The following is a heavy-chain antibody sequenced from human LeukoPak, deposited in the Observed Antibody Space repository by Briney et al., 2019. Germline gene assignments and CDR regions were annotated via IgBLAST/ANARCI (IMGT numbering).Heavy chain of an antibody. CDR1: GGTFSSYA. CDR3: AEEGEYQLLGWFDP. D-gene: IGHD2-2*01. J-gene: IGHJ5*02. V-gene: IGHV1-69*04. Sequence: SVKVSCKASGGTFSSYAISWVRQAPGQGFEWMGRIIPIFGIANYAQKFQGRVTITADKSTSTAYMELSSLRSEDTAVYYCAEEGEYQLLGWFDPWGQGTLVTVSS. CDR2: IIPIFGIA.